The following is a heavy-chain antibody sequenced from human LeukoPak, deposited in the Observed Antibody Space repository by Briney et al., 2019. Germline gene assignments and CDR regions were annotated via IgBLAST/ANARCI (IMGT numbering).Heavy chain of an antibody. CDR1: GYTFTNYA. CDR2: INAGNGNT. CDR3: ARHNDRTRGAFDI. J-gene: IGHJ3*02. V-gene: IGHV1-3*01. Sequence: GASVKVSCKASGYTFTNYAIHWVRQAPGQRLEWMGWINAGNGNTKYSQKFQGRVTFTRDTSASTAYMELSSPSSEDTAVYYCARHNDRTRGAFDIWGQGTMVTVSS. D-gene: IGHD1-1*01.